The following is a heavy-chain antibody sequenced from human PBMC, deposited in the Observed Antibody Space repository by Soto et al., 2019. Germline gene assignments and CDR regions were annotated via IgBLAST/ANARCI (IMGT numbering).Heavy chain of an antibody. CDR1: GYGFSIHW. Sequence: PGQSLKVSCKGAGYGFSIHWVAWLRKMPGKGLEWVGIIYPGNSNTMYSPSFQGQVAISADTALSTTYLQWDTLKPSDTAIYFCASDSHCDGGNCPMGGFDMWGQGTMVTVSS. D-gene: IGHD2-15*01. J-gene: IGHJ3*02. CDR2: IYPGNSNT. V-gene: IGHV5-51*01. CDR3: ASDSHCDGGNCPMGGFDM.